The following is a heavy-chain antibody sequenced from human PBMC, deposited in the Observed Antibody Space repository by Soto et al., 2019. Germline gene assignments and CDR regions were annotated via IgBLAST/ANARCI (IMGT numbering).Heavy chain of an antibody. Sequence: GGSLRLSCAASGFTFSSYAMHWVRQAPGKGLEYVSAISSNGGSTYYANSVKGRFTISRDNSKNTLYLQMGSLRAEDMAVYYCARDSKYYDFWSGYPHYYYYYMDVWGKGTTVTVSS. CDR1: GFTFSSYA. V-gene: IGHV3-64*01. J-gene: IGHJ6*03. D-gene: IGHD3-3*01. CDR3: ARDSKYYDFWSGYPHYYYYYMDV. CDR2: ISSNGGST.